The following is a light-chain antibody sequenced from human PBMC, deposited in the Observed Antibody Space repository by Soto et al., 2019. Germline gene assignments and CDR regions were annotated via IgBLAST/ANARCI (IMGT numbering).Light chain of an antibody. Sequence: ETVMTQSPVTLSVSPGERATLSCRASQSVSSNLAWYQQKPGQAPRLLIYDTSTRATGIPARFSGSGSGTEFTLTISSLQSEDFAVYYCQQYNNWPPLTFGGGTKVDSK. CDR3: QQYNNWPPLT. CDR1: QSVSSN. CDR2: DTS. V-gene: IGKV3-15*01. J-gene: IGKJ4*01.